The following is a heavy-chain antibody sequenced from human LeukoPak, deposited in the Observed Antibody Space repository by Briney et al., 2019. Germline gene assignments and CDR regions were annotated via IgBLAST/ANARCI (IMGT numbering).Heavy chain of an antibody. V-gene: IGHV4-34*01. CDR2: INHSGST. CDR1: GGSFSGYY. Sequence: SETLSLTCAVYGGSFSGYYWSWIRQPPGKGLEWIGEINHSGSTNYSPSFQGQVTISADKSISTAYLQWSSLKASDTAMYYCARLYGDYEGAEGLMESYYYYYMDVWGKGTTVTVSS. CDR3: ARLYGDYEGAEGLMESYYYYYMDV. J-gene: IGHJ6*03. D-gene: IGHD4-17*01.